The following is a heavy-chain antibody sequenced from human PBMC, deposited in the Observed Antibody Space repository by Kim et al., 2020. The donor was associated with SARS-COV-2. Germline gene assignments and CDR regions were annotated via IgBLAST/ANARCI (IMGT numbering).Heavy chain of an antibody. CDR3: EIGGSGTLPHYFYAMDV. CDR2: IIPIFGTT. CDR1: GGTFSSYA. J-gene: IGHJ6*02. Sequence: SVKVSCKASGGTFSSYAISWVRQAPGQGLEWMGGIIPIFGTTNYAQKFQGRATITADESTSTAFMELSSLRSEDTAVYYCEIGGSGTLPHYFYAMDVWGQETTVTVSS. D-gene: IGHD3-10*01. V-gene: IGHV1-69*13.